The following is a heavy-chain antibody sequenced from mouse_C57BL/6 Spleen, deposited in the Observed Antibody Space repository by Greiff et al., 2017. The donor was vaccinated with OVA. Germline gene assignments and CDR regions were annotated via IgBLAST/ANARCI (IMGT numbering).Heavy chain of an antibody. Sequence: QVQLKESGPELVKPGASVKISCKASGYAFSSSWMNWVKQRPGKGLEWIGRIYPGDGDTNYNGKFKGKATLTADKSSSTAYMQLSSLTSEDSAVYFCARVLNWDNFDYWGQGTTLTVSS. J-gene: IGHJ2*01. CDR2: IYPGDGDT. CDR3: ARVLNWDNFDY. CDR1: GYAFSSSW. V-gene: IGHV1-82*01. D-gene: IGHD4-1*01.